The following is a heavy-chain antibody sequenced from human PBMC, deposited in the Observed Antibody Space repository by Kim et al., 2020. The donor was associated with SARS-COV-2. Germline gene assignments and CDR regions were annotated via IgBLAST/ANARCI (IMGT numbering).Heavy chain of an antibody. V-gene: IGHV1-69*02. CDR2: IIPILGIA. CDR1: GGTFSSYT. J-gene: IGHJ3*02. CDR3: ARRGSGSDAFDI. Sequence: SVKVSCKASGGTFSSYTISWVRQAPGQGLEWMGRIIPILGIANYAQKFQGRVTITADKSTSTAYMELSSLRSEDTAVYYCARRGSGSDAFDIWGQGTMVTVSS. D-gene: IGHD1-26*01.